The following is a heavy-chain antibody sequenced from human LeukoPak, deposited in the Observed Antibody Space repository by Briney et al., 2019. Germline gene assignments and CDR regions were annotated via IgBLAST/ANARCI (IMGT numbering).Heavy chain of an antibody. D-gene: IGHD3-22*01. CDR3: ARETRGTYYYDRSGQWGAFDI. Sequence: PSETLSLTCTVSGGSIGSIVYYWACIRQPRGKGLGWIGSNYYSGSTYYNPSLKRRLSISVETSKNQFSLKLSSETGADTAVYYCARETRGTYYYDRSGQWGAFDIWGQGTMVTVSS. CDR2: NYYSGST. J-gene: IGHJ3*02. V-gene: IGHV4-39*02. CDR1: GGSIGSIVYY.